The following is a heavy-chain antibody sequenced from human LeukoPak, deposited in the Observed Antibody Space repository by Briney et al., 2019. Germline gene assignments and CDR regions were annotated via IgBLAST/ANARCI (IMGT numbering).Heavy chain of an antibody. CDR1: DDSITIYY. Sequence: SETLSLTCTVSDDSITIYYWTWIRQPPGKGLEWIGYIDHTGSTNYNASLNSRGSISRDTSKNHFSLWLSSVTAADTAVYFCTRGRVSSSSWYSTYYYYCYMDVWGKGTTVTVSS. V-gene: IGHV4-59*01. CDR3: TRGRVSSSSWYSTYYYYCYMDV. J-gene: IGHJ6*03. D-gene: IGHD6-13*01. CDR2: IDHTGST.